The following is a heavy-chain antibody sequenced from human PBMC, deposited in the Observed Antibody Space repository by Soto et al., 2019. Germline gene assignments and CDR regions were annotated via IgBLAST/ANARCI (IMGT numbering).Heavy chain of an antibody. V-gene: IGHV3-23*01. CDR3: AKGVRGVAVAGTGYFQH. J-gene: IGHJ1*01. D-gene: IGHD6-19*01. Sequence: EVQLLESGGGLVQPGGSLRLSCAASGFTFSSYAMSWVRQAPGKGLEWVSGISGSGDSTYYADSVKGRFTISRDNSKNXXVPQRNSLRAEDTAVSYCAKGVRGVAVAGTGYFQHWGRGSVVTVAS. CDR1: GFTFSSYA. CDR2: ISGSGDST.